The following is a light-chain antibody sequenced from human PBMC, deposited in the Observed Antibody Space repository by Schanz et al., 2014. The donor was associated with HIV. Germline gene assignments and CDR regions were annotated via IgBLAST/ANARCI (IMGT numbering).Light chain of an antibody. CDR3: QQYGDSAIT. J-gene: IGKJ5*01. Sequence: EIVMTQSPVTLSVSPGERVTLSCRASHSVDSYLVWYQQKPGQAPRLLIYDASNRAAGIPARFSGSGSGTDFTLTISGLEAEDFAVYYCQQYGDSAITFGQGTRLEI. CDR1: HSVDSY. CDR2: DAS. V-gene: IGKV3D-15*01.